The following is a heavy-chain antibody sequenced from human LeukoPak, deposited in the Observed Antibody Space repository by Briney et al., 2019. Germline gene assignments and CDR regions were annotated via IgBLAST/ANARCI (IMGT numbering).Heavy chain of an antibody. CDR3: AELGITMIGGV. CDR2: ISGSGGST. D-gene: IGHD3-10*02. J-gene: IGHJ6*04. CDR1: GFTFSSYG. V-gene: IGHV3-23*01. Sequence: GGSLRLPCAASGFTFSSYGMSWVRQAPGKGLEWVSAISGSGGSTYYADSVKGRFTISRDHSKNTLYLQMNSLRAEDTAVYYCAELGITMIGGVWGKGTTVTISS.